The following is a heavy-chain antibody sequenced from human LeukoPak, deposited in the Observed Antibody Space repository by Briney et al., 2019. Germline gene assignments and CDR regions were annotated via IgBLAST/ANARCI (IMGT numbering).Heavy chain of an antibody. D-gene: IGHD1-26*01. CDR2: IRSKANSYAT. Sequence: GGSLRLPCAASGFTFSGSAMHWVRQASGKGLEWVGRIRSKANSYATAYAASVKGRFTISRDDSKNMAYLQMNSLKTEDTAVYYCTSQESYSGCIDYWGQGTLVTVSS. CDR1: GFTFSGSA. V-gene: IGHV3-73*01. J-gene: IGHJ4*02. CDR3: TSQESYSGCIDY.